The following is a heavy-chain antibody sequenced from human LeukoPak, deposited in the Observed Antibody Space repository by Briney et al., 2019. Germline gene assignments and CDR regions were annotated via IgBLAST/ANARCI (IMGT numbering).Heavy chain of an antibody. V-gene: IGHV3-15*01. Sequence: GKSLRLSCAASGFTFSNARMSWVRQAPGKGLEWVGRIKSKTDGGTTDYAAPVKGRFTISRDDSKNTLYPQMNSLKTEDTAVYYCTTDLVIVVVITTGQYWGQGTLVTVSS. CDR2: IKSKTDGGTT. CDR1: GFTFSNAR. CDR3: TTDLVIVVVITTGQY. J-gene: IGHJ4*02. D-gene: IGHD3-22*01.